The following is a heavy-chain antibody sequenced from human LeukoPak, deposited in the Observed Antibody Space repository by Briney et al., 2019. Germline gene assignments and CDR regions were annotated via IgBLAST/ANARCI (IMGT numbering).Heavy chain of an antibody. V-gene: IGHV3-53*01. CDR3: ARDRGTTGPSYYSYMDV. J-gene: IGHJ6*03. D-gene: IGHD1-7*01. CDR2: IYSGGST. CDR1: GFTVSSNY. Sequence: HPGGSLRLSCAASGFTVSSNYMSWVRQAPGKGLEWVSVIYSGGSTYYADSVKGRFTISRDNSKNTLYLQMNSLRAEDTTVYYRARDRGTTGPSYYSYMDVWGKGTTVTVSS.